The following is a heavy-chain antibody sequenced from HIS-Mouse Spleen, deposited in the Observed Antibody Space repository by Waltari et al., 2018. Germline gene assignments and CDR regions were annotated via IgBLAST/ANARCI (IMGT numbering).Heavy chain of an antibody. V-gene: IGHV4-39*01. CDR3: ARRRGWFDY. CDR2: IYYSGST. CDR1: GGPIRSSSYY. Sequence: QLQLQESGPGLVKPSETLSLTCTVSGGPIRSSSYYWGWIRQPPGKGLEWIGSIYYSGSTYYNPSLKSRVTISVDTSKNQFSLKLSSVTAADTAVYYCARRRGWFDYWGQGTLVTVSS. D-gene: IGHD6-19*01. J-gene: IGHJ4*02.